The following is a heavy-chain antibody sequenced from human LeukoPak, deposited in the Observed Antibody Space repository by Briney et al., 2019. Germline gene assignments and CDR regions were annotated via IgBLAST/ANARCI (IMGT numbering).Heavy chain of an antibody. V-gene: IGHV1-24*01. CDR2: FDPEDGET. D-gene: IGHD3-9*01. J-gene: IGHJ6*03. Sequence: GASVKVSCKVSGYTLTELSMHWVRLPPGKGLGWVGGFDPEDGETIYAQKFQGRVTMTEDTSTDTAYMELSSLRSEDTAVYYCATSDILAGYYMDVWGKGTTVTVSS. CDR1: GYTLTELS. CDR3: ATSDILAGYYMDV.